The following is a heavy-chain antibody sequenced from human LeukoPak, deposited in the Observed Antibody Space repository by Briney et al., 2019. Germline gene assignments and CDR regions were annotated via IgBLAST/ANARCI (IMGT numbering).Heavy chain of an antibody. V-gene: IGHV3-30-3*01. CDR1: GFTFSSYA. CDR3: ARAPGGFHGDYSPIAY. J-gene: IGHJ4*02. D-gene: IGHD4-17*01. Sequence: GGSLRLSCAASGFTFSSYAMHWVRQAPGKGLQWLALTSDDGSAKYYADSVKGRFTISRDNSQNTLYLQMNSLRADETAIYYCARAPGGFHGDYSPIAYWGQGTLVTASS. CDR2: TSDDGSAK.